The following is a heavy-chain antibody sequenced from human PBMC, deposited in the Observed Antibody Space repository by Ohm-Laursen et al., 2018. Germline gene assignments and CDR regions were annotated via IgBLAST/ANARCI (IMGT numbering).Heavy chain of an antibody. CDR3: ATSIAVAGRLLDY. CDR1: GFTFSSYW. CDR2: ISSDGNTI. D-gene: IGHD6-19*01. Sequence: SLRLSCAASGFTFSSYWMHWVRQAPGKGLVWVSRISSDGNTIAYADFVKGRFAISRDNAKNTLYLQMDSLRAEDSAVYYCATSIAVAGRLLDYWGQGTLVTVSS. V-gene: IGHV3-74*01. J-gene: IGHJ4*02.